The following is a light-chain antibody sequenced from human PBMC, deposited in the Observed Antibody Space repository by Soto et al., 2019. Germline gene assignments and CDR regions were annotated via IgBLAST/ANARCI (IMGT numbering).Light chain of an antibody. CDR2: DAS. Sequence: EIVLTQSPATLSLSPGERVTLSCRASQNVSTYLAWYQQKPGQAPRLLIYDASDRATGIPARFSGSGSGTDFPLTISSPEPEVSAVYYCQQRPNWLTFGPGTKVDIK. J-gene: IGKJ3*01. V-gene: IGKV3-11*01. CDR3: QQRPNWLT. CDR1: QNVSTY.